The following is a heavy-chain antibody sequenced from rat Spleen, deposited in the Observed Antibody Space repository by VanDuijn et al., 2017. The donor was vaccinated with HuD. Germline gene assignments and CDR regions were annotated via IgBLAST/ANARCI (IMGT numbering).Heavy chain of an antibody. CDR1: GFTFSNYD. Sequence: EVQLVESGGGLVQPGRSLKFSCAASGFTFSNYDMAWVRQAPKKGLEWVASISYEVSSTYYGDSVKGRFTISRDNAKSTLYLQMDSLRSEDTATYYCARRTTERYFDFWGPGTMVTVSS. V-gene: IGHV5-22*01. D-gene: IGHD1-10*01. CDR2: ISYEVSST. CDR3: ARRTTERYFDF. J-gene: IGHJ1*01.